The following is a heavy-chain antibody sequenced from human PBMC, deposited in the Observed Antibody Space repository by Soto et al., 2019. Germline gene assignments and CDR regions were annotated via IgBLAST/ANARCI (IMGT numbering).Heavy chain of an antibody. CDR3: ARGYRQSGYSSSWVFDY. V-gene: IGHV4-31*03. CDR1: GGSINSGGYY. D-gene: IGHD6-13*01. Sequence: QVQLQESGPGLVKPSQTLSLICTVSGGSINSGGYYWNWSRQHPGKGLEWIGYIFYSGSTYYNPSLRSRVTISADTSENQFSLNLSSVTAADTAVYFYARGYRQSGYSSSWVFDYWGQGTLVNVSS. J-gene: IGHJ4*02. CDR2: IFYSGST.